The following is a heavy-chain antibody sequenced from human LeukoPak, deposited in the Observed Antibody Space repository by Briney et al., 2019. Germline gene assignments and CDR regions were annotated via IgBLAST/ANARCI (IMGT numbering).Heavy chain of an antibody. J-gene: IGHJ4*02. CDR3: ASGGDPGY. Sequence: GASVKVSCKGSGYTSIDYYLHWVRQAPGQGLEWMAWINPKSGDTNYLQNFQGRVTLTRDTSISTAYMELSRLTSDDTAVYYCASGGDPGYWGQGTLVTVSS. CDR1: GYTSIDYY. CDR2: INPKSGDT. D-gene: IGHD2-21*02. V-gene: IGHV1-2*02.